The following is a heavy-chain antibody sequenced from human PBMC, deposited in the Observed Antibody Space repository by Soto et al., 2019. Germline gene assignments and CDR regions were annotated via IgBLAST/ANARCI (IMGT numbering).Heavy chain of an antibody. CDR1: GFTFSNYW. CDR3: AKDTLAAAASSHS. CDR2: IWDDGGNK. J-gene: IGHJ4*02. V-gene: IGHV3-33*06. D-gene: IGHD6-13*01. Sequence: GGSLRLSCAASGFTFSNYWMGWVRQAPGKGLEWGAVIWDDGGNKYYADSVKGRFTISRDNSKNTLYLQMNSLRAEDTAVYYCAKDTLAAAASSHSWSQGHLVTVSS.